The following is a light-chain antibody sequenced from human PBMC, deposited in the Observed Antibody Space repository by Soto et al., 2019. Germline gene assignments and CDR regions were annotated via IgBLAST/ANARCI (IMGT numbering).Light chain of an antibody. J-gene: IGKJ1*01. CDR1: QSVSNNY. CDR3: QQYGSSGT. CDR2: GAS. V-gene: IGKV3-20*01. Sequence: VMPQSPATLSLSPGERATLSCRASQSVSNNYLAWYQQKPGQAPRLLIYGASNRATGIPDRFSGSGSGTDFTLTISRLEPEDFAVYYCQQYGSSGTFGQGTKVDIK.